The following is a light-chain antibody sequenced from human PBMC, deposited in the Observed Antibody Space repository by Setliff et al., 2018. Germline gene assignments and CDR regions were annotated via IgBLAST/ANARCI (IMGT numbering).Light chain of an antibody. V-gene: IGLV1-44*01. CDR3: AAWDDSLNGPV. CDR1: GSNIGSNT. J-gene: IGLJ3*02. CDR2: SNN. Sequence: QSALTQPPSASGTPGQRVTISCSGSGSNIGSNTVNWYQQLPGTAPKLLIYSNNQRPSGVPDRFSGSKSGTSASLAISGLQSEDEADYYCAAWDDSLNGPVFGGGTKVTVL.